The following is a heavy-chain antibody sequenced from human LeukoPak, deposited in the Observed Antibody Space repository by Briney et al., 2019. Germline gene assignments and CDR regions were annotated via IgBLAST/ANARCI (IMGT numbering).Heavy chain of an antibody. CDR1: GFTFSSYS. J-gene: IGHJ4*02. Sequence: GGSLRLSCAASGFTFSSYSLNWVRQAPGKGLEWVSFISSSSITIYYADSVKGRFTISRDNAEKSLYLQMNSLRAEDTAVYYCARDRGGSYSAIDYWAREPWSPSPQ. D-gene: IGHD2-15*01. V-gene: IGHV3-48*04. CDR3: ARDRGGSYSAIDY. CDR2: ISSSSITI.